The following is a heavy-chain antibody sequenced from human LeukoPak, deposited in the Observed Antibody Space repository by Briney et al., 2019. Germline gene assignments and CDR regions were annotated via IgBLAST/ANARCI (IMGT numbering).Heavy chain of an antibody. D-gene: IGHD5-24*01. V-gene: IGHV4-39*07. CDR1: GGSISSSSYY. J-gene: IGHJ4*02. CDR3: AREDRDGYTGY. CDR2: IYYSGST. Sequence: SETLSLTCTVSGGSISSSSYYWGWIRQPPGKGLEWIGSIYYSGSTYYNPSLKSRVTISVDTSKNQFSLKLSSVTAADTAVYYCAREDRDGYTGYWGQGTLVTVSS.